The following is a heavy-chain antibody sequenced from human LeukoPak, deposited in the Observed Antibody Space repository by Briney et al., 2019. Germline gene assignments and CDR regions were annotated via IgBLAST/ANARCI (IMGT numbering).Heavy chain of an antibody. D-gene: IGHD3-22*01. Sequence: GESLKISCKGSGYSFTSYWIGWVRQMPGKGLEWMGIIYLGDSDTRYSPSFQGQVIISVDKSISTAYLQWGNLKASDTAMYYCARMSDSTGYLGFDYWGQGTLVTVSS. CDR3: ARMSDSTGYLGFDY. J-gene: IGHJ4*02. V-gene: IGHV5-51*01. CDR1: GYSFTSYW. CDR2: IYLGDSDT.